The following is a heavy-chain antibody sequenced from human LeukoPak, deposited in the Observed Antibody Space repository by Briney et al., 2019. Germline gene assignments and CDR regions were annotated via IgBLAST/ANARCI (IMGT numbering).Heavy chain of an antibody. CDR1: GFTFSSYS. CDR3: ARTREQWQVLDY. CDR2: ISSSSSYI. D-gene: IGHD6-19*01. J-gene: IGHJ4*02. V-gene: IGHV3-21*01. Sequence: GGSLRLSCAASGFTFSSYSMNWVRQAPGKGLEWVSSISSSSSYIYYADSVKGRFTVSRDNSKNMVYLQMNSLRAEDTAVYYCARTREQWQVLDYWGQGTLVIVSS.